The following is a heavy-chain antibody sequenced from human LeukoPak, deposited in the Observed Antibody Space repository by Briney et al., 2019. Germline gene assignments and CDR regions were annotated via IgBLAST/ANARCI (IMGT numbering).Heavy chain of an antibody. CDR3: TRPTPHSSGWYSPP. D-gene: IGHD6-19*01. V-gene: IGHV3-73*01. J-gene: IGHJ5*02. CDR1: GFTFSGSA. Sequence: PGGSLRLSCAASGFTFSGSAMHWVRQASGKGLEWVGRIRSKANSYATAYAASVKGRFTISRDDSKNTAYLQMNSLKTEDTAVYYCTRPTPHSSGWYSPPWGQGTLVTVSS. CDR2: IRSKANSYAT.